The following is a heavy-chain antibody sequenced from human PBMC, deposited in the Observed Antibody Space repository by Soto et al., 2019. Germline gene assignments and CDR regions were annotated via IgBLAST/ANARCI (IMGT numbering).Heavy chain of an antibody. CDR1: GCPFTSYG. CDR2: ISAYNGNT. J-gene: IGHJ4*02. D-gene: IGHD3-9*01. V-gene: IGHV1-18*04. CDR3: ARGLRYSDWSLSGRPQFDY. Sequence: GXSVKVSCKASGCPFTSYGIIWVRQAPGQGLEWMGWISAYNGNTNYAQKLQGRVTMTTDTSTSTAYMELRSLRSDDTAVYYCARGLRYSDWSLSGRPQFDYWGQGTLVTVSS.